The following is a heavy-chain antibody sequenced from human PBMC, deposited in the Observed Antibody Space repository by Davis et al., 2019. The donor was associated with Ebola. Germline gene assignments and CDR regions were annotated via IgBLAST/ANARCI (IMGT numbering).Heavy chain of an antibody. V-gene: IGHV5-51*01. D-gene: IGHD3-9*01. J-gene: IGHJ3*02. CDR1: GYSFTSYW. Sequence: GESLKISCQGSGYSFTSYWIGWVRQMPGKGLECMGIIYPGDSDTRYSPSFRGQVTISADKSIRTAYLQWSGLKASDTAMYYCASLRRTITGMDDAFDIWGQGTMVTVSS. CDR2: IYPGDSDT. CDR3: ASLRRTITGMDDAFDI.